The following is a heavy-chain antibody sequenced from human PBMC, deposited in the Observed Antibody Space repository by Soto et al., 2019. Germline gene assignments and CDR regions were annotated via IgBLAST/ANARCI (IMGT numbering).Heavy chain of an antibody. J-gene: IGHJ6*02. CDR2: IYWDDDK. CDR1: GFSLSTSGVG. D-gene: IGHD2-21*02. Sequence: GPSLLNPTQTLTLTCTFSGFSLSTSGVGVGWIRRPPGKALEWLALIYWDDDKRYSPTLRSRLTISKDTSKNQVVLTMTNMDPVDTATYYCIQSRCGGDCLQSYASHYYYGMDVWGQGTTVTVSS. V-gene: IGHV2-5*02. CDR3: IQSRCGGDCLQSYASHYYYGMDV.